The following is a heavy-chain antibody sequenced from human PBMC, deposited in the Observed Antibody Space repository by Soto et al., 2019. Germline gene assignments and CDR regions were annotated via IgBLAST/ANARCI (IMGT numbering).Heavy chain of an antibody. CDR2: IYYSGGT. D-gene: IGHD5-12*01. V-gene: IGHV4-31*03. CDR3: ARKDSGYADYMDV. Sequence: QVQLQESGPGLVKPSQTLSLTCTVSGGSISRGGYYWSWIRQHPGKGLEWFGYIYYSGGTYYNPSLKSRVTISVDTSENQFSLRLSSVTAADTAVYYCARKDSGYADYMDVWGKGTTVTVSS. J-gene: IGHJ6*03. CDR1: GGSISRGGYY.